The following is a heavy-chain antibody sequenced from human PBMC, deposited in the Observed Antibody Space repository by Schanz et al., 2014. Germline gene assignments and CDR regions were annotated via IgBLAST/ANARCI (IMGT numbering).Heavy chain of an antibody. CDR3: AKDPYGSGNHYTY. CDR2: ISASGGST. D-gene: IGHD3-10*01. Sequence: EVQLVESGRGLVQPGGSLRLSCAASGFNFRSYPMSWVRQAPGKGLEWVSAISASGGSTYYADSVKGRFTISRDNSKNTLYVQLNSLRAEDTAVYYCAKDPYGSGNHYTYWGRGALVSVSS. J-gene: IGHJ4*02. V-gene: IGHV3-23*04. CDR1: GFNFRSYP.